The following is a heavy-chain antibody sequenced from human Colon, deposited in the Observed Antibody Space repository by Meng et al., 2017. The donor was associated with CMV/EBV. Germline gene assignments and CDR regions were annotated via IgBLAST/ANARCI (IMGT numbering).Heavy chain of an antibody. CDR1: VFSIITDKAG. Sequence: TLRVARPPLLKPTQPLTLTCTFSVFSIITDKAGVGWIRHPPGKALEWLGFIYWDDDTRYSPSLKTRLTITRDTSKNQVILTMTNMDPADTATYYCVRRSYSGQDDYWGQGALVTVSS. CDR3: VRRSYSGQDDY. CDR2: IYWDDDT. D-gene: IGHD5-12*01. V-gene: IGHV2-5*02. J-gene: IGHJ4*02.